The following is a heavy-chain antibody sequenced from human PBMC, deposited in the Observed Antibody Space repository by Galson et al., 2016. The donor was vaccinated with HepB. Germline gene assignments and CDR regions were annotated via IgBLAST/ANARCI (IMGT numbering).Heavy chain of an antibody. CDR3: AKEEVWSGYYFYYGIDV. CDR2: SSWNSGRI. J-gene: IGHJ6*02. D-gene: IGHD3-3*01. Sequence: SLRISCAASGFTLDVYAMHWVRQAPGKGLEWVSGSSWNSGRIGYADSVKGRFTISRDNATNSLFLQMNSLRPEDTALYYCAKEEVWSGYYFYYGIDVWGQGTMVTVSS. V-gene: IGHV3-9*01. CDR1: GFTLDVYA.